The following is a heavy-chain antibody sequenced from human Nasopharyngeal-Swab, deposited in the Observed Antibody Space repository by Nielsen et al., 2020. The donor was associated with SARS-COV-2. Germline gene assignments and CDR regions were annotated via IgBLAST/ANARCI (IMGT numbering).Heavy chain of an antibody. Sequence: VRQAPGKGLEWVSCITPSNVIYYGESVRGRFSTSRDGIRNSVFLHMNSLGAEDTAFYYCGGGPWWGQGTLVTVSS. D-gene: IGHD3-16*01. V-gene: IGHV3-69-1*01. J-gene: IGHJ4*02. CDR3: GGGPW. CDR2: ITPSNVI.